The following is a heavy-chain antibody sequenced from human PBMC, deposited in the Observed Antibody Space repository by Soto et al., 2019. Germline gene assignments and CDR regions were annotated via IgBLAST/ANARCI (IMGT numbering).Heavy chain of an antibody. V-gene: IGHV5-10-1*01. CDR2: IDPSDSYT. CDR1: GYSFTSYW. J-gene: IGHJ4*02. CDR3: ARLLESRDGYGY. D-gene: IGHD5-12*01. Sequence: RGDALKISCKGSGYSFTSYWISWVRQMPGKGLEWMGRIDPSDSYTNYSPSFQGHVTISADKSISTAYLQWSSLKASDTAMYYCARLLESRDGYGYWGQGTLVTVSS.